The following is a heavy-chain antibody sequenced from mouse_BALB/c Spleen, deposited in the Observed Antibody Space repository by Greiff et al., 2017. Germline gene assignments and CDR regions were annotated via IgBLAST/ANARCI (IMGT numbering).Heavy chain of an antibody. V-gene: IGHV1-14*01. CDR2: INPYNDGT. CDR1: GYTFTSYV. D-gene: IGHD2-4*01. Sequence: VQLQQSGPELVKPGASVKMSCKASGYTFTSYVMHWVKQKPGQGLEWIGYINPYNDGTKYNEKFKGKATLTSDKSSSTAYMELSSLTSEDSAVYYCARYLYYDYDAWFAYWGQGTLVTVSA. CDR3: ARYLYYDYDAWFAY. J-gene: IGHJ3*01.